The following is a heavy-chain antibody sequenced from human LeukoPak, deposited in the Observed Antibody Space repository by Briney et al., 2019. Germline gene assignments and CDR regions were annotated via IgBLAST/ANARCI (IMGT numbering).Heavy chain of an antibody. V-gene: IGHV4-31*03. CDR3: ARQSGSYYDY. J-gene: IGHJ4*02. D-gene: IGHD1-26*01. CDR1: GGSISSGGYY. CDR2: IYYSGST. Sequence: SSQTLSLTCTVSGGSISSGGYYWSWIRQHPGKGLEWIGYIYYSGSTYYNPSLKSRVTISVDTSKNQFSLKLSSVTAADTAVYYYARQSGSYYDYWGQGTLVTVSS.